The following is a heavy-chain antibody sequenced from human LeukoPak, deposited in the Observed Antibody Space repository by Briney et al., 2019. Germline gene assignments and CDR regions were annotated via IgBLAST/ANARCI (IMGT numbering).Heavy chain of an antibody. CDR1: GGSISSYY. CDR3: ARVGGGGWYFDL. V-gene: IGHV4-59*01. CDR2: IYYSGST. D-gene: IGHD3-16*01. J-gene: IGHJ2*01. Sequence: SETLSLTCTVSGGSISSYYWSWIRQPPGKGLEWIGYIYYSGSTNYNPSLKSRVTMSVDTPKNQFSLKLSPVTAADTAVYYCARVGGGGWYFDLWGRGTLVTVSS.